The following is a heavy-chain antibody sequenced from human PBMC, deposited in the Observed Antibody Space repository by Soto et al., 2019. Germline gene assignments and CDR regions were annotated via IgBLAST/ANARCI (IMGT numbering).Heavy chain of an antibody. Sequence: SVKVSCKASGGTFSSYTISWVRQAPGQGLEWMGRIIPILGIANYAQKFQGRVTITADKSTSTAYMELSSLRSEDTAVYYCARDSGPHIVVVTAMGFDPWGQGTLVTVSS. CDR1: GGTFSSYT. D-gene: IGHD2-21*02. J-gene: IGHJ5*02. V-gene: IGHV1-69*04. CDR2: IIPILGIA. CDR3: ARDSGPHIVVVTAMGFDP.